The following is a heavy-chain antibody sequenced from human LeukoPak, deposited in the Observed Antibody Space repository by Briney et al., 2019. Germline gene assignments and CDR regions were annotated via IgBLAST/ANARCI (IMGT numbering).Heavy chain of an antibody. CDR1: SGSISSSSYY. V-gene: IGHV4-61*05. Sequence: PSETLSLTYTVSSGSISSSSYYWGWIRQPPGKGLEWIGYIYYSGSTNYSPSLKSRVTMSVDTSKNQFSLKLSSVTAADTAVYFCARHSAYLNPFDYWGQGTLVTVSS. CDR3: ARHSAYLNPFDY. D-gene: IGHD1-14*01. J-gene: IGHJ4*02. CDR2: IYYSGST.